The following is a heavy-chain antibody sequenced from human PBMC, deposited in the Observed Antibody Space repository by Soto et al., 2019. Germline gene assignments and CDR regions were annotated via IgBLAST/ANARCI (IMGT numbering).Heavy chain of an antibody. Sequence: SETLSLTCTVSGGSISSYYWSWIRQPPGKGLEWIGYIYYSGSNNYNPSLKSRVTISVDTSKNQFSLKLSSVTAADTAVYYCACTNIEARPLWFVPWGQGLLISV. CDR3: ACTNIEARPLWFVP. J-gene: IGHJ5*02. D-gene: IGHD6-6*01. V-gene: IGHV4-59*08. CDR2: IYYSGSN. CDR1: GGSISSYY.